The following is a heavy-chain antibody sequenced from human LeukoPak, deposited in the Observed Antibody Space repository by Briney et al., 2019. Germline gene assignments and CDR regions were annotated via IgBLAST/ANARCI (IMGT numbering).Heavy chain of an antibody. CDR1: GFTFSSYA. Sequence: PGRSLRLSCAASGFTFSSYAMHWVRQDPGKGLEWVAVISYDGSNKYYADSVKGRFTISRDNSKNTLYLQMNSLRAEDTAVYYCARDSSRTMIVVNPDYWGQGTLVTVSS. J-gene: IGHJ4*02. CDR2: ISYDGSNK. CDR3: ARDSSRTMIVVNPDY. V-gene: IGHV3-30-3*01. D-gene: IGHD3-22*01.